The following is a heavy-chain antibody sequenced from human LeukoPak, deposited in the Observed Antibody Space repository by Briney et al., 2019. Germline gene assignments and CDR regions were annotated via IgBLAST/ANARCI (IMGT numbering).Heavy chain of an antibody. Sequence: PSETLSLTCPVSGGSISSGGYYWSWIRQHPGKGLEWIGYIYYSGSTYYNLSLKSRVTISVDTSKNQFSLKLSSVTAADTAVYYCARGRYDILTGYDDAFDIWGQGTMVTVSS. CDR1: GGSISSGGYY. D-gene: IGHD3-9*01. CDR2: IYYSGST. J-gene: IGHJ3*02. CDR3: ARGRYDILTGYDDAFDI. V-gene: IGHV4-31*03.